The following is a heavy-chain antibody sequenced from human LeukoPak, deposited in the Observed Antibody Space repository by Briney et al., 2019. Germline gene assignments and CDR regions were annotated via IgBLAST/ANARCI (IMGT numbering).Heavy chain of an antibody. CDR2: INPNSGGT. Sequence: ASVKVSCKASGYTFTGYYMHWVRLAPGQGLEWMGWINPNSGGTNYAQKFQGRVTMTRDTSISTAYMELSRLRSDDTAVYYCARGAGENTAMVIDYWGQGTLVTVSS. D-gene: IGHD5-18*01. CDR3: ARGAGENTAMVIDY. J-gene: IGHJ4*02. V-gene: IGHV1-2*02. CDR1: GYTFTGYY.